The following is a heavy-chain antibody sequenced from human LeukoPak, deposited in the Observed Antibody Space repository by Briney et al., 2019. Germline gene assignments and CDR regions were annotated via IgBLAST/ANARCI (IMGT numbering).Heavy chain of an antibody. V-gene: IGHV3-21*04. J-gene: IGHJ4*02. CDR2: ISSSSSYI. CDR3: AKPARTDYADY. CDR1: GFTFSSYS. D-gene: IGHD1-14*01. Sequence: PGGSLRLSCAASGFTFSSYSMNWVRQAPGKGLEWVSSISSSSSYIYYADSVKGQFTISRDNAKNSLYLQMNSLRAEDTAVYYCAKPARTDYADYWGQGTLVTVSS.